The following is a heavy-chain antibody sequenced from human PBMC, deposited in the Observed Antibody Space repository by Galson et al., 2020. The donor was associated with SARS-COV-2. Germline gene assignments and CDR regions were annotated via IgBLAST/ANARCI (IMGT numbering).Heavy chain of an antibody. V-gene: IGHV4-59*01. CDR3: AREARQSGSTHFDY. CDR1: GGSISSYY. D-gene: IGHD1-26*01. Sequence: SETLSLTCTVSGGSISSYYWSWIRQPPGKGLEWIGYIYYSGSTNYNPSLKSRVTISVDTSKNQFSLKLSSVTAADTAVYYCAREARQSGSTHFDYWGQGTLVTVSS. CDR2: IYYSGST. J-gene: IGHJ4*02.